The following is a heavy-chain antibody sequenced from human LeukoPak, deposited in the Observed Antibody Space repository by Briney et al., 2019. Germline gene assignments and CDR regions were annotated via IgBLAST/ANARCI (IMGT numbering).Heavy chain of an antibody. Sequence: GGSLRLACAASGFTFSSYGMSWVRQAPGKGLEWVSAISGSGGSTYYADSVKGRFTISRDNSKNTLYLQMNSLRAEDTAVYYCAKDLVPRGWFDPWGQGTLVTVSS. V-gene: IGHV3-23*01. D-gene: IGHD2-8*01. CDR3: AKDLVPRGWFDP. CDR1: GFTFSSYG. CDR2: ISGSGGST. J-gene: IGHJ5*02.